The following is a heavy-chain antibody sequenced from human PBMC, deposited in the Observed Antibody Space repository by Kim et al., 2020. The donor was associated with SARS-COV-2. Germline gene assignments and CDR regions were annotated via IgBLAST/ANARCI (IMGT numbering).Heavy chain of an antibody. J-gene: IGHJ3*02. V-gene: IGHV3-33*01. Sequence: GGSLRLSCAASGFTFSSYGMHWVRQAPGKGLEWVAVIWYDGSNKYYADSVKGRFTISRDNSKNTLYLQMNSLRAEDTAVYYCARDLPGIAVAGTLSYAFDIWGQGTMVTVSS. D-gene: IGHD6-19*01. CDR1: GFTFSSYG. CDR3: ARDLPGIAVAGTLSYAFDI. CDR2: IWYDGSNK.